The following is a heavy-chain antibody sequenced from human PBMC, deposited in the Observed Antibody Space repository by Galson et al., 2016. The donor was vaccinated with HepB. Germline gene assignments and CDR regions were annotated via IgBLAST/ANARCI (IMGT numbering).Heavy chain of an antibody. V-gene: IGHV3-30*03. Sequence: SLRLSCAASGFTFSTYGMHWVRQAPGKGLEWVAVISYDGINEYYAGSVKGRFTISRDNSKNTLYLQMNSLRADDTAVYFCSTGPDARSDWNLSPILDHWGQGTLVTVSS. CDR1: GFTFSTYG. D-gene: IGHD1-7*01. CDR3: STGPDARSDWNLSPILDH. CDR2: ISYDGINE. J-gene: IGHJ4*02.